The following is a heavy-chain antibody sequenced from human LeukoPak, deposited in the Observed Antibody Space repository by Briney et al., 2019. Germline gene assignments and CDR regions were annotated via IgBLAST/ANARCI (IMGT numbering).Heavy chain of an antibody. CDR3: AGGIPAARTLYYYHGMDV. D-gene: IGHD2-2*01. CDR2: IWYDGSNK. V-gene: IGHV3-33*01. CDR1: GFTFSSYG. Sequence: PGRSLRLSCAASGFTFSSYGMHWVRQASGKGLEWVAVIWYDGSNKYYADSVKGRFTISRDNSKNTLYLQMNSLRAEDTAGYYCAGGIPAARTLYYYHGMDVWGKGTTVTVSS. J-gene: IGHJ6*04.